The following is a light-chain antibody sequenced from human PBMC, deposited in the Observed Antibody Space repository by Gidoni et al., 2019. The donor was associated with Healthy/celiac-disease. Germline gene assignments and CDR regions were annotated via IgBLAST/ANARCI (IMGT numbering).Light chain of an antibody. CDR3: MQALQTLWT. CDR2: LGS. Sequence: DIVMTQSPLSLPVTPGEPASISCRSSQSLLHSNGYNYLDWYLQKPGQSPQLLIYLGSNRASGVPDRFSGSGSGTDFTLKISRVEAEDVGVYYCMQALQTLWTFXXXTKVE. J-gene: IGKJ1*01. CDR1: QSLLHSNGYNY. V-gene: IGKV2-28*01.